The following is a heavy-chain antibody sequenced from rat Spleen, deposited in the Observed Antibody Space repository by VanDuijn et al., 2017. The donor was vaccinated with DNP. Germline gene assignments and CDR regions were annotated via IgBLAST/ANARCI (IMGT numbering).Heavy chain of an antibody. CDR3: ARQSPTTVVWYFDF. CDR1: GFTFSDYN. D-gene: IGHD1-1*01. Sequence: EVQLVESGGDLVQPGRSLKLSCAASGFTFSDYNMAWVRQAPKKGLDWVATISNTGDSTYYRESVRGRFTISRDDAKNTQYLQVDSLRSEDTATYYCARQSPTTVVWYFDFWGPGTMVTVSS. V-gene: IGHV5-7*01. J-gene: IGHJ1*01. CDR2: ISNTGDST.